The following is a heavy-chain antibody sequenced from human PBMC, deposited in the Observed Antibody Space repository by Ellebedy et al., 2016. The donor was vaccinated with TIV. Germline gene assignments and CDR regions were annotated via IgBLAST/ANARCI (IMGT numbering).Heavy chain of an antibody. J-gene: IGHJ4*02. CDR2: IRSRPRKYAT. CDR3: ARITDDPSVTFDF. CDR1: GFIFSASS. V-gene: IGHV3-73*01. Sequence: GESLKISCAASGFIFSASSIHWVRQASGKGLEWVGRIRSRPRKYATSYSESLKGRITISRDDSKNTAYLQMNGLKSEDTAVYYCARITDDPSVTFDFWGQGVLVAVSS. D-gene: IGHD2-21*02.